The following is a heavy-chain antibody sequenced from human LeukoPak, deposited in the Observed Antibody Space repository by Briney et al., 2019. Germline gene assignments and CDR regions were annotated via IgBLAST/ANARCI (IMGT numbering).Heavy chain of an antibody. CDR3: AKAEGYSYGDFDY. J-gene: IGHJ4*02. CDR2: IRYDGSNK. V-gene: IGHV3-30*02. Sequence: GGSLRLSCAASGFTFSSCGMHWVRQAPGKGLEWVACIRYDGSNKYYADSVKGRFTISRDNSKNTLYLQMNSLRAEDTAVYYCAKAEGYSYGDFDYWGQGTLVTVSS. D-gene: IGHD5-18*01. CDR1: GFTFSSCG.